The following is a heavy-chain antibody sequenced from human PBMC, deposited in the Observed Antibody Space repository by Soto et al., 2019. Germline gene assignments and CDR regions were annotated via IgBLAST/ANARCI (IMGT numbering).Heavy chain of an antibody. D-gene: IGHD6-19*01. J-gene: IGHJ6*02. V-gene: IGHV4-61*01. CDR2: IYYSGST. Sequence: LSLTCTVSGGPVSSGSYYWSWIRQPPGKGLEWIGYIYYSGSTNYNPSLKSRVTISVDTSKNQFSLKLSSVTAADTAVYYCARYVAVAEYYYYGMDVWGQGTTVTVSS. CDR1: GGPVSSGSYY. CDR3: ARYVAVAEYYYYGMDV.